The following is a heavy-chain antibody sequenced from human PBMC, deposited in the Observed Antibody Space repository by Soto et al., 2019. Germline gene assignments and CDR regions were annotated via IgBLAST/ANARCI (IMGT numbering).Heavy chain of an antibody. J-gene: IGHJ6*02. CDR3: SVVVVPVAIPFLGMDV. CDR1: GFSFSSYN. V-gene: IGHV3-21*01. D-gene: IGHD2-2*01. CDR2: ISSGSSYI. Sequence: KTGGSLRLSCAASGFSFSSYNMNWVRQAPGKGLEWVSSISSGSSYIYYADSVKGRFTISRDNAKNSLYLQMNSLRVEDTALYYCSVVVVPVAIPFLGMDVWGQGTTVTVSS.